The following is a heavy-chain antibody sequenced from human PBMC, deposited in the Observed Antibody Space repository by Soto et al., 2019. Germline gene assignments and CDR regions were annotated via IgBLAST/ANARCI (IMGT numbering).Heavy chain of an antibody. CDR2: IIPIFGTA. Sequence: SVKVSCKASGGTFSSYAISWVRQAPGQGLEWMGGIIPIFGTANYAQKFQGRVTVTADESTSTAYMELSSLRSEDTAVYYCARAEGAAMVKSNYYYYGMDVWGQGTTVTVSS. V-gene: IGHV1-69*13. D-gene: IGHD2-2*01. CDR3: ARAEGAAMVKSNYYYYGMDV. J-gene: IGHJ6*02. CDR1: GGTFSSYA.